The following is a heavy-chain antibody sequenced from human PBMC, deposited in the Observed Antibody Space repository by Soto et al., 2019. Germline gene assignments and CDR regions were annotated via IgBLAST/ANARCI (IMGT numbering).Heavy chain of an antibody. J-gene: IGHJ4*02. V-gene: IGHV4-31*03. D-gene: IGHD6-13*01. Sequence: QVKLQESGAGLVKPSQTLSLTCNVSGGSISSGGYYWSWIRQQPWKGLEWIGYIYYSVSTYYNPSLKSRLTISVATSKNQFSLKLSSVTAADTAVYYCARGGIAAAAPPDYWGQGTLVTVSS. CDR2: IYYSVST. CDR1: GGSISSGGYY. CDR3: ARGGIAAAAPPDY.